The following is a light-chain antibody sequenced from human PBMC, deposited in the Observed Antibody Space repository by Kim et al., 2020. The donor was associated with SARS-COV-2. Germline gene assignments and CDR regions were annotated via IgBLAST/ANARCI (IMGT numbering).Light chain of an antibody. J-gene: IGLJ1*01. CDR2: DVN. CDR1: YGDVGAYNH. V-gene: IGLV2-14*04. CDR3: SSYTNYKTYV. Sequence: GHTITTSCTVTYGDVGAYNHVSWYQQRPGQAPKLLIYDVNQRPSGLSNHFSGSKSGNTASLTISGLQAEDEADYFCSSYTNYKTYVFGTGTKVTVL.